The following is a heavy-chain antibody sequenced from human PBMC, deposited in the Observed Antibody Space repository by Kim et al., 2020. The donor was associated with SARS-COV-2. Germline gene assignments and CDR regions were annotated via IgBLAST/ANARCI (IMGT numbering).Heavy chain of an antibody. J-gene: IGHJ4*02. D-gene: IGHD3-16*02. Sequence: GGSLRLSCAASGFTFDDYAMHWVRQAPGKGLEWVSLISGDGGSTYYADSVKGRFTISRDNSKNSLYLQMNSLRTEDTALYYCAKDTNYDYVWESYRFDSYFDYWGQGTLVTLSS. V-gene: IGHV3-43*02. CDR1: GFTFDDYA. CDR3: AKDTNYDYVWESYRFDSYFDY. CDR2: ISGDGGST.